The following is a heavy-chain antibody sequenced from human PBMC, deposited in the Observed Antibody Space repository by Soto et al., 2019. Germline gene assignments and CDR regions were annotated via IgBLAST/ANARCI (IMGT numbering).Heavy chain of an antibody. J-gene: IGHJ4*02. CDR2: IWYDGSNK. CDR3: DLLGTGFDY. V-gene: IGHV3-33*01. CDR1: GFTFSRYG. Sequence: QVQLVESGGGVVQPGRSLRLSCAASGFTFSRYGMYWVRQAPGKGLEWVALIWYDGSNKYYADSVKGRFTISRDNSKNTLYLQMNSLRAEDTAVYYCDLLGTGFDYWGQGTLVTVSS. D-gene: IGHD2-21*02.